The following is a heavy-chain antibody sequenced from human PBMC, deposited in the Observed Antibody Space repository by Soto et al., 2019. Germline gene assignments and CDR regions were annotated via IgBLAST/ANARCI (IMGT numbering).Heavy chain of an antibody. D-gene: IGHD6-13*01. CDR3: ARDGDPQGYSSSWYWFDP. V-gene: IGHV4-59*01. CDR1: GGSISSYY. CDR2: IYYSGST. Sequence: SETLSLTCTVSGGSISSYYWTWIRQPPGKGLEWIGYIYYSGSTNYNPSLKSRVTISVDTSKNQFSLKLSSVTAADTAVYYCARDGDPQGYSSSWYWFDPWGQGTLVTVSS. J-gene: IGHJ5*02.